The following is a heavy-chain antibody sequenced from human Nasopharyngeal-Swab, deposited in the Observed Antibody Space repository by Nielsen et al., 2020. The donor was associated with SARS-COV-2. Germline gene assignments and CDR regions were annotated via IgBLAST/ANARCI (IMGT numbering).Heavy chain of an antibody. CDR1: GFTFGDYY. CDR2: ISGSGTYT. Sequence: GGSLRLSCTASGFTFGDYYMNWIRQAPGKGLEWVSYISGSGTYTNYADSVRGRFTIPRDNAKNSLFLQMDSLRADDTAVYYCARVGQCSSTSCYEFENWGQGALVTVSS. V-gene: IGHV3-11*05. D-gene: IGHD2-2*01. J-gene: IGHJ4*02. CDR3: ARVGQCSSTSCYEFEN.